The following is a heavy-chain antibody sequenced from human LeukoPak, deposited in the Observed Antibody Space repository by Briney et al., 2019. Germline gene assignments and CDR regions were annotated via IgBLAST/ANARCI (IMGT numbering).Heavy chain of an antibody. Sequence: GGSLRLSCAASGFTFDDYAMHWVRQAPGKGLEWVSGISWNSGSIGYADSVKGRFTISRDNAKNSLYLQMNSLRAEDMALYYCAKAYSSSWYRNSFDLWGRGTLVTVSS. J-gene: IGHJ2*01. D-gene: IGHD6-13*01. V-gene: IGHV3-9*03. CDR2: ISWNSGSI. CDR1: GFTFDDYA. CDR3: AKAYSSSWYRNSFDL.